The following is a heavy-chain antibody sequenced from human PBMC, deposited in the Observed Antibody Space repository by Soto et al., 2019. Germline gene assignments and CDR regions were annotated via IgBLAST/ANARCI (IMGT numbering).Heavy chain of an antibody. Sequence: PSETLSLTCTVSGGSISNHYWSWIRQPPGKGLEWIGYIYYNGNTNYNPSLKSRVTMSVDTSKNQFSLQLNSVTPEDTAVYYCARANSSGWSYYYYYYGMDVWGQGTTVTVSS. D-gene: IGHD6-19*01. CDR1: GGSISNHY. CDR2: IYYNGNT. J-gene: IGHJ6*02. CDR3: ARANSSGWSYYYYYYGMDV. V-gene: IGHV4-59*11.